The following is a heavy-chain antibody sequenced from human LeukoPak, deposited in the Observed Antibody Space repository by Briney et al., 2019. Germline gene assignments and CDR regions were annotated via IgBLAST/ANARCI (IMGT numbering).Heavy chain of an antibody. CDR1: GFTFSSYA. D-gene: IGHD6-13*01. CDR2: ISGSGGST. CDR3: ANDFIAAAGMALGSY. V-gene: IGHV3-23*01. J-gene: IGHJ4*02. Sequence: HPGGSLRLSCAAFGFTFSSYAMSWVRQAPGKGLEWVSAISGSGGSTYYADSVKGRFTISRDNSKNTLYLQMNSLRAEDTAVYYCANDFIAAAGMALGSYWGQGTLVTVSS.